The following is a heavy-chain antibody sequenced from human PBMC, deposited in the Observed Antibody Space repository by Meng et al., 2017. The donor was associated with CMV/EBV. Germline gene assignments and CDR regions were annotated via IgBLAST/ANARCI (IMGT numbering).Heavy chain of an antibody. J-gene: IGHJ4*02. CDR3: AKCPTNYVWGSYGDY. V-gene: IGHV3-23*01. D-gene: IGHD3-16*01. CDR1: GFTFSSYA. Sequence: GESLKISCAASGFTFSSYAMSWVRQAPGKGLEWVSAISGSGGSTYYADSVKGRSTISRDNSKNTLYLQMNSLRAEDTAVYYCAKCPTNYVWGSYGDYWGQGTLVTVSS. CDR2: ISGSGGST.